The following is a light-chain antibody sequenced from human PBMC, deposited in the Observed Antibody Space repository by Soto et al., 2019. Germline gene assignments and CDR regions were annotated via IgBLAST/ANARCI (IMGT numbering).Light chain of an antibody. CDR2: DAF. CDR1: QSISSN. J-gene: IGKJ1*01. CDR3: QQYNNWPET. Sequence: EILITQSPATLSVSPGERATLSCRASQSISSNLAWYHHKPGQAPRLLIYDAFTRATGIPARFSGSGSGTEFTLTISSLQSEDFAVYYCQQYNNWPETFGQGTKVDIK. V-gene: IGKV3-15*01.